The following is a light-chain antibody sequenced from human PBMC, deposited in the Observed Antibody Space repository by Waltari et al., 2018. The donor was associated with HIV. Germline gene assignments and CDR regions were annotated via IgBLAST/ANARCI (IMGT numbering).Light chain of an antibody. V-gene: IGKV1-9*01. CDR3: QQVNSYPLT. Sequence: DIQLTQSPPFLSASPGDRVSIACRANQTISTYLAWYQQKPGKAPKLLLYGASILQTGVPSRCTGRGSGTEFHLTITSLQPEDFATYYCQQVNSYPLTFGRGTKVEVK. CDR2: GAS. CDR1: QTISTY. J-gene: IGKJ4*01.